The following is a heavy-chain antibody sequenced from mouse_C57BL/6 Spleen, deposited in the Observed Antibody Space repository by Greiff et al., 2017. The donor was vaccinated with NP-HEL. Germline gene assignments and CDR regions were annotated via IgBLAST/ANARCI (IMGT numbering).Heavy chain of an antibody. Sequence: VQLQQSGAELARPGASVKLSFKASGYTFTSYGISWVKQRTGQGLEWIGEIYPRSGNTYYNEKFKGKATLTADKSSSTAYMELRSLTSEDSAVYFCARRGPPVVVNFDYWGQGTTLTVSS. D-gene: IGHD1-1*01. CDR3: ARRGPPVVVNFDY. V-gene: IGHV1-81*01. CDR2: IYPRSGNT. CDR1: GYTFTSYG. J-gene: IGHJ2*01.